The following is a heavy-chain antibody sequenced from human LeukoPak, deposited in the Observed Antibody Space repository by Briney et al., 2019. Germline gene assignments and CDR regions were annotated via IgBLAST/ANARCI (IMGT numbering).Heavy chain of an antibody. CDR2: INRDGSSA. CDR3: AREDSGSYHPDR. J-gene: IGHJ4*02. CDR1: GFTFGSFW. V-gene: IGHV3-74*01. D-gene: IGHD1-26*01. Sequence: GGSLRLSCAASGFTFGSFWMHWVRQAPGKGLVWVSRINRDGSSATYADSVMGRLTISRDNAKSTLYLEINSLRADDTAVYYCAREDSGSYHPDRWGQGALVTVSS.